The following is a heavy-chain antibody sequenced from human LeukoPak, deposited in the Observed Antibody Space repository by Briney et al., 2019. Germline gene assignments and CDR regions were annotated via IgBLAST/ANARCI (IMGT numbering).Heavy chain of an antibody. CDR2: IRSKANSYAT. CDR1: GFTFSGSA. J-gene: IGHJ6*03. V-gene: IGHV3-73*01. CDR3: TSSYGSGSYYYYYYYMDV. Sequence: PGGSLRLSCAASGFTFSGSAMHWVRQASGKGLEWVGRIRSKANSYATAYAASVKGRFTISRDDSKNTAYLQMNNLKTEDTAVYYCTSSYGSGSYYYYYYYMDVWGKGTTVTISS. D-gene: IGHD3-10*01.